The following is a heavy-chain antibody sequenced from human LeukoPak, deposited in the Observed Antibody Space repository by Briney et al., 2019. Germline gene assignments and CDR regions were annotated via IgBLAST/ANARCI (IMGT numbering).Heavy chain of an antibody. V-gene: IGHV1-18*04. D-gene: IGHD6-6*01. J-gene: IGHJ6*03. CDR1: GYTFSSYY. Sequence: ASVKVSCKASGYTFSSYYMFWVRQAPGQGLEWMGWISAYNGNTNYAQKLQGRVTMTTDTSTSTAYMELRSLRSDDTAVYYCARTEIAARIRDYYYYMDVWGKGTTVTVSS. CDR3: ARTEIAARIRDYYYYMDV. CDR2: ISAYNGNT.